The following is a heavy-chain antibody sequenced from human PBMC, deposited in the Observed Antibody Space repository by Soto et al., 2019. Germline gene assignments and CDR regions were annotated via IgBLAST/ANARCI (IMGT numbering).Heavy chain of an antibody. V-gene: IGHV3-64*01. D-gene: IGHD2-2*02. CDR1: GFTFSSYA. CDR2: ISSNGGST. Sequence: GGSLRLSCAASGFTFSSYAMHWVRQAPGKGLEYVSAISSNGGSTYYANSVKGRFTISRDNSKNTLYLQMGILRAEDMAVYYCARGDCSSTSCYRKGYYFDYWGQGTLVTVSS. CDR3: ARGDCSSTSCYRKGYYFDY. J-gene: IGHJ4*02.